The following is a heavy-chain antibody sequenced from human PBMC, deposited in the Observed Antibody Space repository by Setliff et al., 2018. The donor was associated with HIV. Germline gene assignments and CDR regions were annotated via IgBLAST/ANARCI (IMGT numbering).Heavy chain of an antibody. D-gene: IGHD3-10*01. Sequence: SVKVSCKTSGYTFTNYYVNWVRQAPGQGLEWMGIINCKNGDTSYPQKFQGRVTVTSDTSTSTVYMDLSGLRPEDTAVYYCARETQTGSGSYLVWGQGALVTVSS. CDR3: ARETQTGSGSYLV. J-gene: IGHJ4*02. V-gene: IGHV1-46*01. CDR1: GYTFTNYY. CDR2: INCKNGDT.